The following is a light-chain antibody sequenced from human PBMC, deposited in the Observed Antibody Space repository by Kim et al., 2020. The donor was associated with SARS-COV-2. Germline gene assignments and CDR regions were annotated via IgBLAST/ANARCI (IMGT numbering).Light chain of an antibody. Sequence: DIQMTQSPSSLSASVGDRVTITCQASQDISDSLNWYQHKPGKVPELLIYDASNLETGVPSRFSGSGSGTDFTFTISSLQPEDFATYYCQQFGSLPRTFGQGTKVDIK. CDR2: DAS. V-gene: IGKV1-33*01. CDR3: QQFGSLPRT. CDR1: QDISDS. J-gene: IGKJ1*01.